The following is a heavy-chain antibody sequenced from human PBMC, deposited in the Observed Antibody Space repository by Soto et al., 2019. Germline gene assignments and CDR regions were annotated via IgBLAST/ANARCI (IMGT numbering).Heavy chain of an antibody. CDR2: ISYDGSNK. V-gene: IGHV3-30-3*01. D-gene: IGHD6-13*01. Sequence: QVQLVESGGGVVQPGRSLRLSCAASGFTFSSYAMHWVRQAPGKGLEWVAGISYDGSNKYYADYGKGRFTISRDNPKNALYLQMNSLRAEDTAVYYCARGGSSWYWLGYYYGMDVWGQGTTVTVSS. J-gene: IGHJ6*02. CDR1: GFTFSSYA. CDR3: ARGGSSWYWLGYYYGMDV.